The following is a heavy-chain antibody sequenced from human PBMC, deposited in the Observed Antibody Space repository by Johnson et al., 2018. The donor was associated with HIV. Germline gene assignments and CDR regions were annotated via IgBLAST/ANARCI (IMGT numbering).Heavy chain of an antibody. J-gene: IGHJ3*02. V-gene: IGHV3-30*04. D-gene: IGHD4-17*01. Sequence: QVQLVESGGGVVQPGGSLRLSCAASGFTFASSAMSWVRQAPGKGLEWVAVISYDGSNKYYADSVKGRFTISRDNSKNTLYLQMNSLRAEDTAVYYCARVRPNPTVTTRGAAFDIWGQGTMVTVSS. CDR2: ISYDGSNK. CDR1: GFTFASSA. CDR3: ARVRPNPTVTTRGAAFDI.